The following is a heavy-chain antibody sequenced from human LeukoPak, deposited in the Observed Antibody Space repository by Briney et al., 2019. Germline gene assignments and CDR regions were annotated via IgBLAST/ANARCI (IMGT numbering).Heavy chain of an antibody. CDR1: GFSFSNCW. CDR3: AMIEQVVSNVEGGY. D-gene: IGHD6-6*01. CDR2: IKQDGSMK. V-gene: IGHV3-7*01. J-gene: IGHJ4*02. Sequence: GGSLRLSCAASGFSFSNCWMSWVRQAPGKGLEWVANIKQDGSMKGYVDSVKGRFTISRDNAKNSLYLQMNSLRADDTAVYFCAMIEQVVSNVEGGYWGQGTLVTVSS.